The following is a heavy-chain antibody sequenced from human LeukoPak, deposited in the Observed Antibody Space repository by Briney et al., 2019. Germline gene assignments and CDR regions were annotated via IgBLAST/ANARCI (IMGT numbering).Heavy chain of an antibody. J-gene: IGHJ4*02. CDR1: GFTFSSYE. CDR3: AKPADSGRYRDFDY. Sequence: PGGSLRLSCAASGFTFSSYEMNWVRQAPGKGLEWVSAISASDGSTYYADSVKGRFTISRDNSKNTLYLQMNSLRAEDTAVYYCAKPADSGRYRDFDYWGQGTLVTVSS. V-gene: IGHV3-23*01. CDR2: ISASDGST. D-gene: IGHD1-26*01.